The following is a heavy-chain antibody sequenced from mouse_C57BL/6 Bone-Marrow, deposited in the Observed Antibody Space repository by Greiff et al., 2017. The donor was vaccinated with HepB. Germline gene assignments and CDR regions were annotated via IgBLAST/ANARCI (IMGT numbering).Heavy chain of an antibody. CDR2: ISSGSSTI. CDR1: GFTFSDYG. V-gene: IGHV5-17*01. Sequence: DVHLVESGGGLVKPGGSLKLSCAASGFTFSDYGMHWVRQAPEKGLEWVAYISSGSSTIYYADTVKGRFTISRDNAKNTLFLQMTSLRSEDTAMYYCARHSRDYFDYWGQGTTLTVSS. CDR3: ARHSRDYFDY. J-gene: IGHJ2*01.